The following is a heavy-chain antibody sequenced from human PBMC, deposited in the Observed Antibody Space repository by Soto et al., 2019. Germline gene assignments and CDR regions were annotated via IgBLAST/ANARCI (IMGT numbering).Heavy chain of an antibody. D-gene: IGHD1-20*01. CDR3: ARIAGTSLSNHNWFDP. CDR1: GYTFTSCG. CDR2: ISAYNGNT. J-gene: IGHJ5*02. Sequence: ASVKVSCKASGYTFTSCGISWVRQAPGQGLEWMGWISAYNGNTNYAQKLQGRVTMTTDTSTSTAYMELRSLRSDDTAVYYCARIAGTSLSNHNWFDPWGQGTLVTVSS. V-gene: IGHV1-18*01.